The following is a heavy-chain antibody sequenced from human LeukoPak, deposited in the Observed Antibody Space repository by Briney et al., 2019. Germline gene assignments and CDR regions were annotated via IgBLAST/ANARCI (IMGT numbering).Heavy chain of an antibody. V-gene: IGHV3-7*01. CDR2: IKQDGSEK. J-gene: IGHJ4*02. Sequence: GGSLRLSCAASGFTVSSNYVSWVRQAPGKGLEWVANIKQDGSEKYYVDSVKGRFTISRDNAKNSLYLQMNSLRAEDTDVYYCARRSLRSTALDYWGQGTLVTVSS. CDR3: ARRSLRSTALDY. D-gene: IGHD3-3*01. CDR1: GFTVSSNY.